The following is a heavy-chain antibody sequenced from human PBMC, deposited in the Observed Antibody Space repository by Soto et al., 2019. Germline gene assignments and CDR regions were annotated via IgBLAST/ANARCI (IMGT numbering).Heavy chain of an antibody. J-gene: IGHJ6*03. V-gene: IGHV3-23*01. D-gene: IGHD3-16*01. CDR2: ISGSGGST. CDR3: EKGEKGAKKYYYYMDV. Sequence: PGGSLRLSCAASGFTFSNYAMSWVRQAPGKGLEWVSSISGSGGSTYYADSVKGRFTISRDNSKNTLYLQMNSLRAEDTAVYYCEKGEKGAKKYYYYMDVWGKGYTVTVSS. CDR1: GFTFSNYA.